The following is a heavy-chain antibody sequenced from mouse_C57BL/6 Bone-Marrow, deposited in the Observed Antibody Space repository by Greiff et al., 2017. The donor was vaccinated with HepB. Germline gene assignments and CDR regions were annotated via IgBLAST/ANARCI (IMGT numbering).Heavy chain of an antibody. D-gene: IGHD1-1*01. J-gene: IGHJ2*01. CDR1: GFTFSDYG. CDR2: ISSGSSTI. CDR3: ARGGHYYGSSYDFDY. V-gene: IGHV5-17*01. Sequence: DVKLVESGGGLVKPGGSLKLSCAASGFTFSDYGMHWVRQAPEKGLEWVAYISSGSSTIYYADTVKGRFTISRDNAKNTLFLQMTSLRSEDTAMYYCARGGHYYGSSYDFDYWGQGTTLTVSS.